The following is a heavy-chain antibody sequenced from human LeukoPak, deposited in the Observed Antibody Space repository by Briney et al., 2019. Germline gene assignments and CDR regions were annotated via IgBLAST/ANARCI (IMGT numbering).Heavy chain of an antibody. CDR1: GFTFSSYA. D-gene: IGHD5-12*01. J-gene: IGHJ6*02. V-gene: IGHV3-23*01. CDR2: ISGSGGST. Sequence: GGSLRLSCAASGFTFSSYAMSWVRQAPGKGLEWVSAISGSGGSTYYADSVKGRFTISRDNSKNTLYLQMNSLRAEDTAVYYCAKLGGHEAYVDYYYGMDVWGQGTTVTVSS. CDR3: AKLGGHEAYVDYYYGMDV.